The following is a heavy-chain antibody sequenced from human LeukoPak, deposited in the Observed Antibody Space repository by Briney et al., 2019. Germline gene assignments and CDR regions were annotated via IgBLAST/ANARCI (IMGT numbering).Heavy chain of an antibody. CDR3: ARGGTGYSSGWLRAFDI. V-gene: IGHV1-2*02. CDR2: INPHSGGT. J-gene: IGHJ3*02. D-gene: IGHD6-19*01. Sequence: ASVKVSCKASGYTFTDYYMHWVRQAPGQGLEWMAWINPHSGGTNYAQKFQGRVTMTRDTSISTVYMELSSLRSDDTAVYYCARGGTGYSSGWLRAFDIWGQGTMVTVSS. CDR1: GYTFTDYY.